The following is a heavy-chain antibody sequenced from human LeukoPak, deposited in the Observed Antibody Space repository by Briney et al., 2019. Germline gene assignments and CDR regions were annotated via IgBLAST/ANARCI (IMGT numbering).Heavy chain of an antibody. D-gene: IGHD6-13*01. Sequence: ASVKVSCKASGGTFSSYAISWVRQAPGQGLEWMGGIIPILNTSNYAQNFQGRVTMTADKSTSTAYMELNRLRFEDTAMYYCARDLGGIAAAVRWFDPWGQGTPVTVSS. CDR1: GGTFSSYA. CDR2: IIPILNTS. V-gene: IGHV1-69*10. CDR3: ARDLGGIAAAVRWFDP. J-gene: IGHJ5*02.